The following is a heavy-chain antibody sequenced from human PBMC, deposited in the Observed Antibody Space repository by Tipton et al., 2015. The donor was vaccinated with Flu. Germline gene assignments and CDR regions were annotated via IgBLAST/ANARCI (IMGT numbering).Heavy chain of an antibody. V-gene: IGHV3-21*01. CDR2: ISSSSSYI. D-gene: IGHD2-21*01. Sequence: GSLRLSCAASGFTFSSYSMNWVRQAPGKGLEWVSSISSSSSYIYYADSVKGRFTISRDNAKNSLYLQMNSLRAEDTAVYYCARALPPPYCGGDCYPDRWGQGTLVTVSS. CDR3: ARALPPPYCGGDCYPDR. CDR1: GFTFSSYS. J-gene: IGHJ4*02.